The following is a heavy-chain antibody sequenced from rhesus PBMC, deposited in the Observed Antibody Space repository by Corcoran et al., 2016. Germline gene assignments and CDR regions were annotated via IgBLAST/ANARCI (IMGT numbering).Heavy chain of an antibody. CDR1: GASISSHW. Sequence: VQLQESDPGLLKPSDTLSLTCDVSGASISSHWWSWVRQPPGKGLEWTGEINGNSGNTYYNPSLKSRLSIAKDASKNQFSLKLSSVTAADTAVYYCARESGEGYWGQGVVVTVSS. CDR2: INGNSGNT. V-gene: IGHV4-80*01. D-gene: IGHD1-44*02. CDR3: ARESGEGY. J-gene: IGHJ6*01.